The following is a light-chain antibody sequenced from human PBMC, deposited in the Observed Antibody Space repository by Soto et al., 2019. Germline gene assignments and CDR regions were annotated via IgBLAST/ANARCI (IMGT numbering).Light chain of an antibody. CDR3: QQYGSSPRT. CDR1: QTGSNSY. J-gene: IGKJ1*01. V-gene: IGKV3-20*01. CDR2: GVS. Sequence: IVLTQSPGTLSLSPGERATLSCRASQTGSNSYLAWYKQKSGQAPRILIYGVSTRATGIPDRFSGSGSGTEFTLTISRLEPEDFEVYYCQQYGSSPRTFGQGTKVDIK.